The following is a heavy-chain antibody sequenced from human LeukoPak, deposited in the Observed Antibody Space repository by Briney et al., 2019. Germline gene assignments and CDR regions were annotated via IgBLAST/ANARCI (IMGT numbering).Heavy chain of an antibody. Sequence: GGSLRLSCAASGFTFSSYSMNWVRQAPGKGLEWVSSISSSSSYIYYADSVKGRFTISRDNAKNSLYLQMNSLRAEDTAVYYCARDQYWNDVRLDYWGQGTLVTVSS. CDR3: ARDQYWNDVRLDY. V-gene: IGHV3-21*01. CDR2: ISSSSSYI. D-gene: IGHD1-1*01. J-gene: IGHJ4*02. CDR1: GFTFSSYS.